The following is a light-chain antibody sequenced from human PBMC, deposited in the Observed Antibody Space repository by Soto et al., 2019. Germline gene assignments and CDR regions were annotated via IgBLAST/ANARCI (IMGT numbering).Light chain of an antibody. CDR3: SSYTSSDTYV. CDR1: SRDVGGYNY. J-gene: IGLJ1*01. CDR2: GVS. V-gene: IGLV2-14*03. Sequence: QSVLTQPASVSGSPGQSIAISCTGTSRDVGGYNYVSWYQQHPGKAPKLIIHGVSNRPSGVSDRFSGSKSGSTASLTISGLQTEDEADYYCSSYTSSDTYVFGTGTQLTVL.